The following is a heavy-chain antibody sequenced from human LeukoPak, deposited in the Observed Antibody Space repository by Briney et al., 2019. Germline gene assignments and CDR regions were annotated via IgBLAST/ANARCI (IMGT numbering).Heavy chain of an antibody. CDR2: ISSNGGST. CDR3: ARGVGYGDYPFDY. V-gene: IGHV3-64*04. CDR1: GFTFSSYA. Sequence: GGSLRLSCSASGFTFSSYAMHWVRQAPGKGLEYVSAISSNGGSTYYADSVKGRFTISRDNSKNTLYLQMNNLRAEDTAVYYCARGVGYGDYPFDYWGQGTLVTVSS. D-gene: IGHD4-17*01. J-gene: IGHJ4*02.